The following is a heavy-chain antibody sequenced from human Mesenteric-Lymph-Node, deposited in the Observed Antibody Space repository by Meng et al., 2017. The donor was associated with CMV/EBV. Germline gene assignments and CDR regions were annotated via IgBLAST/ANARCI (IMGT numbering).Heavy chain of an antibody. CDR2: IYYSGST. Sequence: SETLSLTCTVSGGSISSYYWSWIRQPPGKGLEWIGYIYYSGSTNYNPSLKSRVTISVDTSKNQFSLNLRSVTTADTAVYYCARSLYGGHSRSLDLWGQGTLVTVSS. CDR3: ARSLYGGHSRSLDL. D-gene: IGHD4-23*01. J-gene: IGHJ5*02. V-gene: IGHV4-59*01. CDR1: GGSISSYY.